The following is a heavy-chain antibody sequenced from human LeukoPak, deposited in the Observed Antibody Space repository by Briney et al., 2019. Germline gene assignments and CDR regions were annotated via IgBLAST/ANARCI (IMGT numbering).Heavy chain of an antibody. D-gene: IGHD3-3*01. V-gene: IGHV3-48*01. J-gene: IGHJ4*02. CDR1: GFTFSYYS. CDR3: ARERMRLFGDH. CDR2: ISNSGRTI. Sequence: GGSLRLSCATSGFTFSYYSMHWVRQAPGRGLEWVSYISNSGRTICYADSVKGRFTISRDNAKNSVYLQMNSLRAEDTAVYYCARERMRLFGDHWGQGTLVTVSS.